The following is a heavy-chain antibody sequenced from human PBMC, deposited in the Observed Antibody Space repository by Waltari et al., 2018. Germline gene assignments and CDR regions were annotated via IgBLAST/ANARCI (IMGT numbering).Heavy chain of an antibody. CDR3: AKGTSSSWYNGGLHY. V-gene: IGHV3-30*18. Sequence: QVQLVESGGGVVQPGRSLRLSCAASGFTFSSYGMQWVRQAPGKGLEWVAVIWYDGSNKYYADSVKGRFTISRDNSKNTLYLQMNSLRAEDTAMYYCAKGTSSSWYNGGLHYWGQGTLVTVSS. CDR1: GFTFSSYG. D-gene: IGHD6-13*01. J-gene: IGHJ4*02. CDR2: IWYDGSNK.